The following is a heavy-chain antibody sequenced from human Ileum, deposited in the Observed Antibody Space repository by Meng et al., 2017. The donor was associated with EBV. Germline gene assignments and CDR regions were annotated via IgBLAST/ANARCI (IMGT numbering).Heavy chain of an antibody. J-gene: IGHJ1*01. Sequence: ENLQQWGAGLLNPSETLSLPCGVYGGSFNGYYWTWIRQPPGKGLEWIGEINHSGSTNYNPSLKSRVIISVDTSKNQFSLNLSSVTAADTAVYYCARGVYGPTTRGREYFIHWGRGTLVTVSS. D-gene: IGHD2-8*01. CDR3: ARGVYGPTTRGREYFIH. CDR1: GGSFNGYY. V-gene: IGHV4-34*01. CDR2: INHSGST.